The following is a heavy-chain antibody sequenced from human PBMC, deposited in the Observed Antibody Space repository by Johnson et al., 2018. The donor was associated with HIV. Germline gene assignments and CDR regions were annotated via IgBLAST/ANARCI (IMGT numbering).Heavy chain of an antibody. CDR1: GFSVSASY. D-gene: IGHD6-13*01. J-gene: IGHJ3*02. CDR2: INNSGGGT. V-gene: IGHV3-23*04. Sequence: VQLVESGGGLVQPGGPLRLSCAASGFSVSASYMSWLRQAPGKALEWVSAINNSGGGTYSADSVKGRFTTSRDNSKNTLYLQMNSLRAEDTAIYYCAKEEGLAAAGTGEAFDIWGQGTMVTVSS. CDR3: AKEEGLAAAGTGEAFDI.